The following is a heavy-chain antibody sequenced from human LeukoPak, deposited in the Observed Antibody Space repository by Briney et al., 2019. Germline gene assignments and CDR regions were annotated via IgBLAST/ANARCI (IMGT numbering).Heavy chain of an antibody. D-gene: IGHD2-2*02. J-gene: IGHJ4*02. Sequence: GGSLRLSCAASRFTFSNYAMTWVRQAPGKGLEWVSAISGSGGSTYYADSVKGRFTISRDNSKNTLYLQMNSLRAEDTAVYYCAKDSGYCSSTSCYTPFGYWGQGTLVTVSS. CDR2: ISGSGGST. CDR3: AKDSGYCSSTSCYTPFGY. V-gene: IGHV3-23*01. CDR1: RFTFSNYA.